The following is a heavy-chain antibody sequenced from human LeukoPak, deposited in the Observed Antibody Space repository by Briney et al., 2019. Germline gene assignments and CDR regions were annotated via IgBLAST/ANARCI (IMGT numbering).Heavy chain of an antibody. CDR3: ARVVEVPAAQYYYYYYYMDV. CDR2: ITSSSSNM. J-gene: IGHJ6*03. V-gene: IGHV3-21*01. CDR1: GFSFSTYS. Sequence: GGSLRLSCAASGFSFSTYSMNWVRQAPGKGLVWVSAITSSSSNMYYADSVKGRFTISRDNAKNSLYLQMNSLRAEDTAVYYCARVVEVPAAQYYYYYYYMDVWGKGTTVTVSS. D-gene: IGHD2-2*01.